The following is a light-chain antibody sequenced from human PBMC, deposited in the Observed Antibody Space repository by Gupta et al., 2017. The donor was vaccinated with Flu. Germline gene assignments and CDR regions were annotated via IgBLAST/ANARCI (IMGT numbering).Light chain of an antibody. CDR3: AVWDDSLNGPV. CDR1: SSNIGSNT. CDR2: VND. V-gene: IGLV1-44*01. Sequence: QSVLTQPPSASGTPGQRVTVSCSGSSSNIGSNTVNWYQQFPGTAPKLLIFVNDQRPSGVPDRFSGSRSGTSASLAISGLQSEDEAHDDCAVWDDSLNGPVFGGGTKLTVL. J-gene: IGLJ2*01.